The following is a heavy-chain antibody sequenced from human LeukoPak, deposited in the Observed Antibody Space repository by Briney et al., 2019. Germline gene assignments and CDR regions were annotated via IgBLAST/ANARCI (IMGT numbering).Heavy chain of an antibody. CDR1: GGSISSSSYY. CDR2: IYYSGST. CDR3: ARARDTSMILIDY. D-gene: IGHD5-18*01. J-gene: IGHJ4*02. V-gene: IGHV4-39*07. Sequence: SETLSLTCTVSGGSISSSSYYWGWIRQPPGKGLEWIGSIYYSGSTYYNPSLKSRVTISVDTSKNQFSLKLSSVTAADTAVYYCARARDTSMILIDYWGQGTLVTVSS.